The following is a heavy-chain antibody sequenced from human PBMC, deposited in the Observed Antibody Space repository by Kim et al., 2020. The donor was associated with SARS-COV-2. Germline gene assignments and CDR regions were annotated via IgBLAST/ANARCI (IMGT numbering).Heavy chain of an antibody. Sequence: RVTITRDTSESTAYMELSSLRSEDTAVYYCAREKLASVVVVPAAPRSFDYWGQGTLVTVSS. J-gene: IGHJ4*02. CDR3: AREKLASVVVVPAAPRSFDY. D-gene: IGHD2-2*01. V-gene: IGHV1-3*01.